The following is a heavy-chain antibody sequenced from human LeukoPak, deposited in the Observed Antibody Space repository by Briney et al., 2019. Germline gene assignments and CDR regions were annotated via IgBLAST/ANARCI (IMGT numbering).Heavy chain of an antibody. CDR2: IIPIFGTA. Sequence: SVKVSCKASGGTFSSYAISWVRQAPGQGLEWMGRIIPIFGTANYAQKFQGRVTITTDESTSTAYMELSSLRSEDTAVYYCASQLLAAHWFDHWGQGTLVTVSS. D-gene: IGHD6-13*01. CDR3: ASQLLAAHWFDH. J-gene: IGHJ5*02. CDR1: GGTFSSYA. V-gene: IGHV1-69*05.